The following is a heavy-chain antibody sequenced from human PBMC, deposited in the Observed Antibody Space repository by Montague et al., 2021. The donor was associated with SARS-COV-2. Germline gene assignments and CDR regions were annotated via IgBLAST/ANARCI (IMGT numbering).Heavy chain of an antibody. Sequence: TLSLTCTVAGGSMSSGSYDWSWSRQLSGTGMDWIGNIYYSGSTYYNPSLKSRVTISVDTSKNQFSLKLSSVTAADTAVYYCARVDNLVQGVLPAEDAFDIWGQGTMVTVSS. J-gene: IGHJ3*02. CDR3: ARVDNLVQGVLPAEDAFDI. CDR2: IYYSGST. CDR1: GGSMSSGSYD. V-gene: IGHV4-31*03. D-gene: IGHD3-10*01.